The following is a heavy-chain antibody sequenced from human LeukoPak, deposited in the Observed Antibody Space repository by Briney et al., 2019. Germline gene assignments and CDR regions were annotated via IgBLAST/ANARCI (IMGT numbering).Heavy chain of an antibody. V-gene: IGHV7-4-1*02. D-gene: IGHD3-10*01. CDR1: GYTFTSYA. CDR3: ARGSLWFGELLTKDY. CDR2: INTNTGNP. J-gene: IGHJ4*02. Sequence: ASVKVSCKASGYTFTSYAMNWVRQAPGQGLEWKGWINTNTGNPTYAQGFTGRFVFSLDTSVSTAYLQISSLKAEDTAVYYCARGSLWFGELLTKDYWGQGTLVTVSS.